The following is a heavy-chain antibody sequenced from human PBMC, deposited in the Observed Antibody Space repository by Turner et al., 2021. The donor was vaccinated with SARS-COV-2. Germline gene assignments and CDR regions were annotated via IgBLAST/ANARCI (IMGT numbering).Heavy chain of an antibody. CDR2: IHYSGST. J-gene: IGHJ6*02. D-gene: IGHD6-19*01. CDR1: GGSISSYY. Sequence: QVQLQESGPGLVKPSETLYHTGTVSGGSISSYYWSWIRQPPGKGLEWIGYIHYSGSTNYNPSLKSRVTISVDTSKNHFSRKLISVTAADTAVYYCARHGFSGWDGGGMDVWGQGTTVTVSS. CDR3: ARHGFSGWDGGGMDV. V-gene: IGHV4-59*08.